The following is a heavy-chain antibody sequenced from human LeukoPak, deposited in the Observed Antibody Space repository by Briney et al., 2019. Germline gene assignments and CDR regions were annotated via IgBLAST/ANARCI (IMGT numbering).Heavy chain of an antibody. CDR1: GGSISSYY. CDR3: ARDLSYDFWSGPRLYYMDV. Sequence: SETLSLTCTVSGGSISSYYWSWIRQPPGKGLEWIGYIYYSGSTNYNPSLKSRVTISVDTSKNQFSLKLSSVTAADTAVYYCARDLSYDFWSGPRLYYMDVWGKGTTVTVSS. D-gene: IGHD3-3*01. J-gene: IGHJ6*03. V-gene: IGHV4-59*01. CDR2: IYYSGST.